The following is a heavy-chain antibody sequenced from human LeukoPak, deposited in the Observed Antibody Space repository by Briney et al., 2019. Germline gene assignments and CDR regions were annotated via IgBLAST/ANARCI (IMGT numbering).Heavy chain of an antibody. J-gene: IGHJ4*02. CDR2: ISGSGGST. CDR1: GFTFSSYA. Sequence: GGSLRLSCAASGFTFSSYAMSWVRQAPGKGLEWVSAISGSGGSTYYADSMKGRFTISRDNSKNTLYLQMNSLRAEDTAVYYCARYGGSGTYPFDYWGQGTLVTVSS. V-gene: IGHV3-23*01. CDR3: ARYGGSGTYPFDY. D-gene: IGHD3-10*01.